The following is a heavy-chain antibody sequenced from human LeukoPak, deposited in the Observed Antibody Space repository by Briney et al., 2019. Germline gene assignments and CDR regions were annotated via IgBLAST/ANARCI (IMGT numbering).Heavy chain of an antibody. CDR2: IIGGAGGT. Sequence: GGSLRLSCAASGFSFSSHGMSWVRQAPGKGLEWVSGIIGGAGGTYYADSVKGRFTISRDNAKNSLYLQMNSLRAEDTAVYYCARGRTYYYDSSGYYFGYYFDYWGQGTLVTVSS. CDR3: ARGRTYYYDSSGYYFGYYFDY. D-gene: IGHD3-22*01. V-gene: IGHV3-23*01. CDR1: GFSFSSHG. J-gene: IGHJ4*02.